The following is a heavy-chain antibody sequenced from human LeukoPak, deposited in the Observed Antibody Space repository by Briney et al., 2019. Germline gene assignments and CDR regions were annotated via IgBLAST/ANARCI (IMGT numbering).Heavy chain of an antibody. J-gene: IGHJ4*02. D-gene: IGHD3/OR15-3a*01. CDR1: GFTFGDYA. V-gene: IGHV3-49*03. CDR3: TRDLDVDMIFGVVIPVGY. CDR2: IRSKAYGGTT. Sequence: GGSLRLSCTASGFTFGDYAMSWFRQAPGKGLEWVGFIRSKAYGGTTEYAASVKGRFTISRDDSKSIAYLQMNSLKTEDTAVYYCTRDLDVDMIFGVVIPVGYWGQGTLVTVSS.